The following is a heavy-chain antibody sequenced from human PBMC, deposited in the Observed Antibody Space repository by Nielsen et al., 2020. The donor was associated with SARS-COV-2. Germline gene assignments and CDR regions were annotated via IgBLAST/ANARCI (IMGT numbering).Heavy chain of an antibody. D-gene: IGHD3-16*01. J-gene: IGHJ4*02. V-gene: IGHV3-23*01. CDR3: AKLGWGYFDY. Sequence: GESLKISCAASGFTFSSYAMSWVRQAPGKGLEWVSAISGSGGSTYYADSVKGRFTISRDNSKNTLYLQMNSLRAEDTAVYYCAKLGWGYFDYWGQGTLVTVSS. CDR2: ISGSGGST. CDR1: GFTFSSYA.